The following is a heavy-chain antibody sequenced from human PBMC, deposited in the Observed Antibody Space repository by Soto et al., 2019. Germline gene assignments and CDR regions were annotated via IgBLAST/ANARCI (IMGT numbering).Heavy chain of an antibody. CDR2: IGESGTPT. D-gene: IGHD5-18*01. V-gene: IGHV3-23*01. CDR1: GFTFISYA. J-gene: IGHJ6*02. Sequence: GRSLRLSCAASGFTFISYAMKWVLQAPWKGLEWVSLIGESGTPTYYADSVKGRFTISRDNSGNTLFLEMYSLRAEDTAVYYCARYIPGVSYYGMDVWGQGTTVTVSS. CDR3: ARYIPGVSYYGMDV.